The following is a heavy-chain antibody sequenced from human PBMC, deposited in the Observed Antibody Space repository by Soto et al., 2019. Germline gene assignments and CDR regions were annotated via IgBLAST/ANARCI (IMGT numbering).Heavy chain of an antibody. CDR1: GFTFSSYG. D-gene: IGHD2-15*01. CDR2: IWYDGRNK. CDR3: ASEYCSGGSCYYYGMDV. J-gene: IGHJ6*02. V-gene: IGHV3-33*01. Sequence: QVQLVESGGGVVQPGRSLRLSCAASGFTFSSYGMHWVGQAPGKGLEWVAVIWYDGRNKDYVDYVKGRFTISRDNSKNKLYLQMNSLRSEDTAVYYCASEYCSGGSCYYYGMDVWGQGTTVTVSS.